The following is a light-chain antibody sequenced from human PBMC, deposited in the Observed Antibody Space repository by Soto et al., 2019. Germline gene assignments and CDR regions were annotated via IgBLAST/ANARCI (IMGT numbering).Light chain of an antibody. V-gene: IGKV1-5*03. J-gene: IGKJ1*01. CDR2: KAS. CDR3: QHYNSYSEA. CDR1: QTISSW. Sequence: IQSTKSASTLSGSVGDRVTITGRASQTISSWLAWYQQKPGKAPKLLIYKASTLKSGVPSRFSGSGSGTEFTLTISSLPPDDFATYYCQHYNSYSEAFGQGTQLDIK.